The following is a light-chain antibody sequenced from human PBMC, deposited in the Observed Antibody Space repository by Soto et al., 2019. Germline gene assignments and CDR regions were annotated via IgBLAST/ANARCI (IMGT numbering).Light chain of an antibody. CDR3: SSYTRSSTHV. CDR1: SSDVGGYNY. V-gene: IGLV2-14*01. J-gene: IGLJ1*01. Sequence: QSALTHPASVSGSPGQSITISCTGTSSDVGGYNYVSWYQQHPGKAPKLIIYEVSNRPSGVSNRFSGSKSGNTASLTISGLQAEDEADYYCSSYTRSSTHVFGTGTKLTVL. CDR2: EVS.